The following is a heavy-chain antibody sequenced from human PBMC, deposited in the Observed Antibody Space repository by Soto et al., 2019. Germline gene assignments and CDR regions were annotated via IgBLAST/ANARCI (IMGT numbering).Heavy chain of an antibody. CDR2: TYYRSKWYN. D-gene: IGHD3-22*01. CDR3: AGGPDSSGYNWFDP. Sequence: SQTLSLTCAISGDSVSSNSAAWNWIRQSPSRGLEWLGRTYYRSKWYNDYAVSVKSRITINPDTSKNQFSLQLNSVTPEDTAVYYCAGGPDSSGYNWFDPWGQGTLVTRLL. J-gene: IGHJ5*02. CDR1: GDSVSSNSAA. V-gene: IGHV6-1*01.